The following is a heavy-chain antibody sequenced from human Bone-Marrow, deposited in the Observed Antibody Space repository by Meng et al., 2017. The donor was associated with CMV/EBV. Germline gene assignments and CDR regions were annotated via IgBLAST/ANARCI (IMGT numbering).Heavy chain of an antibody. CDR3: ARENQQWVFGENYYYGMDV. Sequence: GESLKISCAASGFTFSSYSMNWVRQAPGKGLEWVSSISSSSYIYYADSVKGRFTISRDNAKNSLYLQMNSLRAEDTAVYYCARENQQWVFGENYYYGMDVWGQGTTVTASS. D-gene: IGHD3-3*01. CDR2: ISSSSYI. V-gene: IGHV3-21*01. CDR1: GFTFSSYS. J-gene: IGHJ6*02.